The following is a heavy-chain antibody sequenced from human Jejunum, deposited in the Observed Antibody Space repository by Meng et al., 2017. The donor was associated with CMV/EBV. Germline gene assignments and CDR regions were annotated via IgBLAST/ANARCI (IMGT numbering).Heavy chain of an antibody. CDR1: GFTFSSYE. Sequence: SGGAAGFTFSSYEMTWVRQPPGKGLEWVSYISSGSAIIYYADSVKGRFTISRDNAKSSLYLQMNSLSAEDTALYCCARAGWAAIGYWGQGTVVTAS. CDR3: ARAGWAAIGY. CDR2: ISSGSAII. J-gene: IGHJ4*02. D-gene: IGHD2-2*01. V-gene: IGHV3-48*03.